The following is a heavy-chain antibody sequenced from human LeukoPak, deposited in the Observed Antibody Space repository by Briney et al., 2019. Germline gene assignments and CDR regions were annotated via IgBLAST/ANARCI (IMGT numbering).Heavy chain of an antibody. CDR2: ISAYNGNT. D-gene: IGHD3-10*01. CDR1: GYTFTSYG. J-gene: IGHJ4*02. CDR3: ARDFVITIVRGGQVGFDY. V-gene: IGHV1-18*01. Sequence: GESLKICCKASGYTFTSYGISWVRQAPGQGLEWMGWISAYNGNTNYAQKLQGRVTMTTDTSTSTAYMELRSLRSDDTAVYYCARDFVITIVRGGQVGFDYWGQGTLVTVSS.